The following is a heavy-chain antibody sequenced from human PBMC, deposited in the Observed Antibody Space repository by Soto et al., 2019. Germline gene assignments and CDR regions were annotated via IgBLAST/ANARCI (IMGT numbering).Heavy chain of an antibody. CDR2: IYYSGST. J-gene: IGHJ4*02. Sequence: SETLSLTCTVSGGSISSSSYYWGWIRQPPGKGLEWIGSIYYSGSTYYNPSLKSRVTISVDTSKNQFSLKLSSVTAADTAVYYCARGVGVAGTSVNDYWGQGTLVTVSS. V-gene: IGHV4-39*01. D-gene: IGHD6-19*01. CDR1: GGSISSSSYY. CDR3: ARGVGVAGTSVNDY.